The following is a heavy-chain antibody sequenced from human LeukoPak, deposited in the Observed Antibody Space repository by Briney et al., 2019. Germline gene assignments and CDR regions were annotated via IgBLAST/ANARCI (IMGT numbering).Heavy chain of an antibody. CDR1: GFTFDDYT. CDR2: ISWDGGST. D-gene: IGHD3-3*01. V-gene: IGHV3-43*01. Sequence: PGGSLRLSCAASGFTFDDYTMHWVRQAPGQGLEWVSLISWDGGSTYYADSVKGRFTISRDNSKNSLYLQMNSLRTEDTALYYCAKIDFWSGYIQDAFDIWGQGTMVTVSS. J-gene: IGHJ3*02. CDR3: AKIDFWSGYIQDAFDI.